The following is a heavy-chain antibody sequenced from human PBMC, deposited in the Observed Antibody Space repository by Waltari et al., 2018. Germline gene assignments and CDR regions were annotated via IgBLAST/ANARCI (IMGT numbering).Heavy chain of an antibody. CDR1: GDFPSDAH. Sequence: HVQLQESGPGLVKPSETLSLTCTVSGDFPSDAHWTRIRQAPGKGLEWIAYLRNSGGTKCTPSLQSRVTLSAVTSKKQFSLRLTSVTAADTAVYYCARLPTKYYDSLGWGFFDQWGQGILVTVSS. V-gene: IGHV4-59*08. D-gene: IGHD3-22*01. J-gene: IGHJ4*02. CDR2: LRNSGGT. CDR3: ARLPTKYYDSLGWGFFDQ.